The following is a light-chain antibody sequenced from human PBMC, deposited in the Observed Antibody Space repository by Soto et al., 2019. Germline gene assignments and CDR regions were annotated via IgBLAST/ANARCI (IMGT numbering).Light chain of an antibody. J-gene: IGLJ1*01. CDR3: ATWDDSLSGHYV. Sequence: QSVLTQPPSASGTPGQRVTMSCSGSSSNIGSNDVYWYQQLTGTAPRLLIYRSNHRPSGVPDRFSGSKSDTSASLAISGLRSEDEADYFCATWDDSLSGHYVFGTGTKVTVL. V-gene: IGLV1-47*01. CDR2: RSN. CDR1: SSNIGSND.